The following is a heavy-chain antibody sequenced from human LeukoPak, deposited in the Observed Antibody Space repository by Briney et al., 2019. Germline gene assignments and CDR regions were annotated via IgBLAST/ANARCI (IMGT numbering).Heavy chain of an antibody. Sequence: SETLSLTCTVSGGSISSSSYYWGWIRQPPGKGLEWIGGIYYSGSTYYNPSLKSRVTISVDTSKNQFSLKLSSVTAADTAVYYCASLGGIVVVPAAIDYWGQGTLVTVSS. V-gene: IGHV4-39*01. D-gene: IGHD2-2*01. CDR3: ASLGGIVVVPAAIDY. CDR2: IYYSGST. J-gene: IGHJ4*02. CDR1: GGSISSSSYY.